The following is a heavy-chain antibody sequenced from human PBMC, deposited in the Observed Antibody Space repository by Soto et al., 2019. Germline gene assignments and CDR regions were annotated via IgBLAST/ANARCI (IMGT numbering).Heavy chain of an antibody. CDR1: GYTFTSYG. V-gene: IGHV1-18*01. J-gene: IGHJ4*02. D-gene: IGHD3-16*02. CDR2: ISAYNGNT. Sequence: QVQLVQSGAEVKKPGASVKVSCKASGYTFTSYGISLVRQAPGQGLEWMGWISAYNGNTNYAQKLQGRVTMTTDTSTSTAYMELRSLRSDDTAVYYCARADMITFGGVIGLFDYWGQGTLVTVSS. CDR3: ARADMITFGGVIGLFDY.